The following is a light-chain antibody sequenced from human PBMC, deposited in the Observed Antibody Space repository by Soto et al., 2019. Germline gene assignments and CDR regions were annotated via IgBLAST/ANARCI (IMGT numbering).Light chain of an antibody. V-gene: IGKV3-15*01. Sequence: EIVMTQSPATLSVSPGERATLSCRASQSVSSKLAWYQQKRGQAPRLLIYGASTRSPGIPARFSGSGSGTEFILTISSLQSEDFAVYYCQQYNNWPPTFGQGTKVEIK. CDR3: QQYNNWPPT. J-gene: IGKJ1*01. CDR1: QSVSSK. CDR2: GAS.